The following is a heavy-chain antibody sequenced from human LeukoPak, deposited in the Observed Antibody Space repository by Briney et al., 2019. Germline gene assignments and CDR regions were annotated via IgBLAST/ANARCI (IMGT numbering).Heavy chain of an antibody. J-gene: IGHJ4*02. CDR3: ARDRWTVGDIVPDY. CDR2: ISSSGSTI. Sequence: GGSLRLSCAASGFTFSSYEMNWVRQAQGKGLEWVSYISSSGSTIYYADSVKGRFTISRDNAKNSLYLQMNSLRAEDTAVYYCARDRWTVGDIVPDYWGQGTLVTVSS. V-gene: IGHV3-48*03. CDR1: GFTFSSYE. D-gene: IGHD2-15*01.